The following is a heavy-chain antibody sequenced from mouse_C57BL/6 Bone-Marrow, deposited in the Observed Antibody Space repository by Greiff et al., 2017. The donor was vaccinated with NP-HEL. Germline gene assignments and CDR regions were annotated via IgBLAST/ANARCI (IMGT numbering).Heavy chain of an antibody. CDR1: GYTFTSYL. J-gene: IGHJ2*01. D-gene: IGHD1-1*01. CDR2: IDPNSGGT. V-gene: IGHV1-72*01. CDR3: ARDYYGSSSFDY. Sequence: QVQLLQPGAELVKPGASVKLSCKASGYTFTSYLMHWVKQRPGRGLEWIGRIDPNSGGTKYNEKFKSKATLTVDKPSRAAYMQLTSLTSEDSAVYYCARDYYGSSSFDYWGQGTTLTVSS.